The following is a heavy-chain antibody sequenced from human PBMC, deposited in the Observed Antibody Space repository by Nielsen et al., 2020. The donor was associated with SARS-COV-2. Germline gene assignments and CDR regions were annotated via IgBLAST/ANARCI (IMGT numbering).Heavy chain of an antibody. Sequence: SETLSLTCAVSGVSISSGGYYWSWIRQDPGKGLEWIAYIYYRGNTYYDPSLQSRVTISVDTFKNQFSLKLRSLTAADTAVYYCARRPNNTNDAFDIWGHGTLVTVSS. V-gene: IGHV4-31*11. D-gene: IGHD1/OR15-1a*01. CDR3: ARRPNNTNDAFDI. CDR1: GVSISSGGYY. CDR2: IYYRGNT. J-gene: IGHJ3*02.